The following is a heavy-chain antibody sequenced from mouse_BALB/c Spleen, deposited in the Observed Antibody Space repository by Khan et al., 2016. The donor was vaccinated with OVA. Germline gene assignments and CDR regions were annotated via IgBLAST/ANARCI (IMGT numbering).Heavy chain of an antibody. CDR1: GYTFTSYT. Sequence: QVQLQQSGAELARPGASVKMSCKASGYTFTSYTIHWIKKRPGQGLEWIGYINPSNGYTNYNQKFKDKATLTTAKSSTTAYLQLSSLSSDDSAVXNCVRDGAYHRNDGWFAYWGQGALITVTA. CDR3: VRDGAYHRNDGWFAY. V-gene: IGHV1-4*01. J-gene: IGHJ3*01. CDR2: INPSNGYT. D-gene: IGHD2-14*01.